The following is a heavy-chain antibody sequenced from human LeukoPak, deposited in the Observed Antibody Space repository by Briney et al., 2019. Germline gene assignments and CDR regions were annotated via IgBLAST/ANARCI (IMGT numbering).Heavy chain of an antibody. CDR2: INPNSGGT. CDR3: ARGETTVTYAFDI. D-gene: IGHD4-11*01. CDR1: GYTFTGYY. Sequence: GASVKVSCKASGYTFTGYYMHWVRQAPGQGPEWMGWINPNSGGTNYAQKFQGRVTMTRDTSISTAYMELSRLRSDDTAVYYCARGETTVTYAFDIWGQGTMVTVSS. J-gene: IGHJ3*02. V-gene: IGHV1-2*02.